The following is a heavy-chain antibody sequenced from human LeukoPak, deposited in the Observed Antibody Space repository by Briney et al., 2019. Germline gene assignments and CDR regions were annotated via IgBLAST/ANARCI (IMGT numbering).Heavy chain of an antibody. J-gene: IGHJ3*02. V-gene: IGHV4-61*08. Sequence: SETLSLTCAVSGGSISSGGYSWSWIRQPPGKGLEWIGYIYYSGSTNYNPSLKSRVTISVDTSKNQFSLKLSSVTAADTAVYYCARGEPHAFDIWGQGTMVTVSS. CDR3: ARGEPHAFDI. CDR1: GGSISSGGYS. D-gene: IGHD1-26*01. CDR2: IYYSGST.